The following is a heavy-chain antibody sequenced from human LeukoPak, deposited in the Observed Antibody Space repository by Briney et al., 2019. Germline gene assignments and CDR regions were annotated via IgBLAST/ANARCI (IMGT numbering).Heavy chain of an antibody. CDR3: AGNYDSSGYYYSLFDY. CDR2: MNPNSGNT. V-gene: IGHV1-8*01. Sequence: ASVKVSCKASGYTFTSYDINWVRQATGQGLEWMGWMNPNSGNTGYAQKFQGRVSMTRSTSISTAYMELSSLRSEDTAVYYCAGNYDSSGYYYSLFDYWGQGTLVTVSS. J-gene: IGHJ4*02. CDR1: GYTFTSYD. D-gene: IGHD3-22*01.